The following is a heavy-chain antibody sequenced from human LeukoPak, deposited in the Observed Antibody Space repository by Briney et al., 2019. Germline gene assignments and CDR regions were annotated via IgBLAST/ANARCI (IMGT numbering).Heavy chain of an antibody. CDR2: IIPIFGTA. D-gene: IGHD1-26*01. CDR3: ARVMGATGYYYYGMDV. J-gene: IGHJ6*02. CDR1: GYTFTSNY. Sequence: SVKVSCKASGYTFTSNYIHWVRQAPGQGLEWMGGIIPIFGTANYAQKFQGRVTITADESTSTAYMELSSLRSEDTAVYYCARVMGATGYYYYGMDVWGQGTTVTVSS. V-gene: IGHV1-69*13.